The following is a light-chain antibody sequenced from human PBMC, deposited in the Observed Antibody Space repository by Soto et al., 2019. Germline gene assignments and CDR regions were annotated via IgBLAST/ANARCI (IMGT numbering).Light chain of an antibody. CDR2: EVS. V-gene: IGLV2-8*01. Sequence: QSVLTQPPSASGSPGQSVTISCTGTSSDVGGYNYVSWYQQRPGKAPKLMIYEVSKRPSGVPDRFSGSKSGNTASLTVSGLQAEDEADYYCNSYAGSNNWVFGGGTTLTVL. CDR3: NSYAGSNNWV. J-gene: IGLJ3*02. CDR1: SSDVGGYNY.